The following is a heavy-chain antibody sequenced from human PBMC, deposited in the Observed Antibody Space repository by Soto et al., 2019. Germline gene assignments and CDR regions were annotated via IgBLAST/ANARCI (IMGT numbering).Heavy chain of an antibody. CDR2: IYYSGTT. CDR1: GGSFSGYY. CDR3: AREPSI. V-gene: IGHV4-31*11. Sequence: SETLSLTCAVYGGSFSGYYWSWIRQHPGRGLEWIGYIYYSGTTYYNPSLKSRVTISVDTSKNQFSLKLSSVTAADTAIYYCAREPSIWGQGTLVTVSS. J-gene: IGHJ4*02.